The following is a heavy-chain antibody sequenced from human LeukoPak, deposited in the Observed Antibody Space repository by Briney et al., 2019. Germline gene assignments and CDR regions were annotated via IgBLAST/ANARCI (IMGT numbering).Heavy chain of an antibody. D-gene: IGHD1-26*01. V-gene: IGHV3-21*01. Sequence: SLKGRFTISRDNAKKSLYLQMNSLRAEDTAVYYCARDERIPYKTRIVGATTEAGGYWGQGTPVTVSS. CDR3: ARDERIPYKTRIVGATTEAGGY. J-gene: IGHJ4*02.